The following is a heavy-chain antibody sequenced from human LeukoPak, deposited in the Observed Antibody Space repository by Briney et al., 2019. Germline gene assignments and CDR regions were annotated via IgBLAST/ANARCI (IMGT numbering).Heavy chain of an antibody. D-gene: IGHD3-10*01. CDR2: ISGSGGST. CDR1: GFTVSSNY. V-gene: IGHV3-23*01. Sequence: PGGSLRLSCAASGFTVSSNYMSWVRQAPGKGLEWVSAISGSGGSTYYADSVKGRFTISRDNSKNTLYLQMNSLRAEDTAVYYCAKHSTGVECWGRGTLVTVSS. J-gene: IGHJ2*01. CDR3: AKHSTGVEC.